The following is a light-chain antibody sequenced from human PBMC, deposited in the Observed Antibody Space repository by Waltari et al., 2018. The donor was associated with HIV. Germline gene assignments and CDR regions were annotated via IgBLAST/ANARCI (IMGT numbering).Light chain of an antibody. J-gene: IGKJ4*01. V-gene: IGKV4-1*01. CDR2: WAS. CDR1: QSLLLSSINKHY. Sequence: DIVVSESQDCLVASLGERATIPCKSSQSLLLSSINKHYLAWYQQKPGQPPKLLIYWASTRESGVPDRFSGSGSGTDFTLTVSSLQAEDVAVYYCQQYYNSPPVFGGGTKVEIK. CDR3: QQYYNSPPV.